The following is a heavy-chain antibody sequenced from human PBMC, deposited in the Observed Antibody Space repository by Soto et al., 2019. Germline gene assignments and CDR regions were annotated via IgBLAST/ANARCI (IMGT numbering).Heavy chain of an antibody. CDR1: TFSRDG. Sequence: TFSRDGMSWVRQAPGKGLEWVSLITDNGGSTYYADSVKGRFTVSRDNTKNTLFLQMNSLRAEDTAVYYCAKERATTTAFDYWGQGALVTVSS. D-gene: IGHD4-17*01. CDR3: AKERATTTAFDY. V-gene: IGHV3-23*01. J-gene: IGHJ4*02. CDR2: ITDNGGST.